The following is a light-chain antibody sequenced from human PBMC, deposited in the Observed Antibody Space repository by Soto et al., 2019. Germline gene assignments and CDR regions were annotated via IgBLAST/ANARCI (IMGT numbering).Light chain of an antibody. V-gene: IGLV2-18*02. Sequence: QSALTQPPSVSGSPGQSVAISCTGTNSDVGSYNRVSWYRQPPGTVPKLLIYEVTNRPSGVPDRFSGSKSGNTASLTISGLQAEDEADYYCSSYTSSSTLVFGGGTQLTVL. J-gene: IGLJ2*01. CDR1: NSDVGSYNR. CDR3: SSYTSSSTLV. CDR2: EVT.